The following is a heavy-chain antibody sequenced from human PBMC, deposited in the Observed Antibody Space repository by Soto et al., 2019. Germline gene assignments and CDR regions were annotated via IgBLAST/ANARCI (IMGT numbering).Heavy chain of an antibody. J-gene: IGHJ4*02. CDR2: INAGNDNA. V-gene: IGHV1-3*01. D-gene: IGHD4-17*01. CDR3: ARAPYGGSLDF. CDR1: GYSFTNYA. Sequence: QVQLVQSGAEVKKPGASVKVSCKASGYSFTNYAMHWVRQAPGQRLEWMGWINAGNDNAYYSQKFQGRVTITRDTSASTAHMELSSLRSEDTAVYYCARAPYGGSLDFWGQGILVTVSS.